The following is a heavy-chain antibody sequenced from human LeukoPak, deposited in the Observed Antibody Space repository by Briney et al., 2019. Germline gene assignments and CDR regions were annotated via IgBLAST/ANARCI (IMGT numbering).Heavy chain of an antibody. Sequence: GGSLRLSCAASGFTFSSYGMHWVRQAPGKGLEWVTFIRYDGSNKYYADSVKGRFSISRDNSKNTVSLQMNGLRAEDTAVYYCAKGGGYEAQYYYYYLDVWGKGTTVTISS. J-gene: IGHJ6*03. CDR1: GFTFSSYG. CDR3: AKGGGYEAQYYYYYLDV. CDR2: IRYDGSNK. D-gene: IGHD5-12*01. V-gene: IGHV3-30*02.